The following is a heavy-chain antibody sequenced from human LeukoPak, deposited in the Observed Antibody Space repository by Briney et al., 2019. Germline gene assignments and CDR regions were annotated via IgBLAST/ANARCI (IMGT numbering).Heavy chain of an antibody. CDR2: IIPIFGTA. V-gene: IGHV1-69*01. D-gene: IGHD2-2*01. J-gene: IGHJ3*02. CDR3: AREVPAAPPPGPHHGAFDI. Sequence: VASVKVSCKASGGTFSSYAISWVRQAPGQGLEWMGGIIPIFGTANYAQKFQGRVTITADESTSTAYMELSSLRSEDTAVYYCAREVPAAPPPGPHHGAFDIWGQGTMVTVSS. CDR1: GGTFSSYA.